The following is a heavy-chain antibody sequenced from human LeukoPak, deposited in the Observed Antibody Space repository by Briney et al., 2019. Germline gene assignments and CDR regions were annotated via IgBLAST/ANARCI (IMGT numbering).Heavy chain of an antibody. J-gene: IGHJ5*02. Sequence: ASVKVSCKASGYTFTNYGISWVRQAPGQGLEWMGWISIYNGNTDYAQKLRGRVTLTTDTSTSTAYMEMRSLRSDDTAVYYCARITYDFWSGYYMPDDPWGQGTLVTVSS. CDR1: GYTFTNYG. CDR3: ARITYDFWSGYYMPDDP. CDR2: ISIYNGNT. D-gene: IGHD3-3*01. V-gene: IGHV1-18*01.